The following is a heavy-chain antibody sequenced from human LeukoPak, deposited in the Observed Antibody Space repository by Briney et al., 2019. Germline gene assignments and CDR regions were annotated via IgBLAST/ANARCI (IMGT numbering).Heavy chain of an antibody. J-gene: IGHJ4*02. Sequence: PSETLSLTCTVPGGSISSYYWSWIRQPPGKGLEWIGYIYYSGSTNYNPSLKSRVTISVDTSKNQFSLKLSSVTAADTAVYYCARVDSSGYYPGIDYWGQGTLVTVSS. CDR1: GGSISSYY. V-gene: IGHV4-59*01. CDR2: IYYSGST. CDR3: ARVDSSGYYPGIDY. D-gene: IGHD3-22*01.